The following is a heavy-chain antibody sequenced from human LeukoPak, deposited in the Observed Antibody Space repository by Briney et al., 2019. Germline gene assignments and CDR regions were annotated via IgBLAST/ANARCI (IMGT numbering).Heavy chain of an antibody. CDR3: AAYYGSGSVNYYRGMDI. Sequence: GGSLRLSCEASEFTFSDYYMSWIRQAPGKGLEWISYISDSAINTHYAESVKGRFTISRDNAKKLLVLEMKSLRSEDTAVYYCAAYYGSGSVNYYRGMDIWGQGTTVTVSS. CDR2: ISDSAINT. CDR1: EFTFSDYY. J-gene: IGHJ6*02. D-gene: IGHD3-10*01. V-gene: IGHV3-11*01.